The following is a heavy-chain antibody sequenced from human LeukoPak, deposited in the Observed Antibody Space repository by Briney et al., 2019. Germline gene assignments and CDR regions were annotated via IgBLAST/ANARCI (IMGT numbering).Heavy chain of an antibody. V-gene: IGHV1-18*01. Sequence: ASVKVSCKASGGTFSSYAISWVRQAPGQGLEWMGIINPSGGSTNYAQKLQGRVTMTTDTSTSTAYMELRSLRSDDTAVYYCARGGDGYNFDYWGQGTLVTVSS. D-gene: IGHD5-24*01. CDR2: INPSGGST. CDR1: GGTFSSYA. J-gene: IGHJ4*02. CDR3: ARGGDGYNFDY.